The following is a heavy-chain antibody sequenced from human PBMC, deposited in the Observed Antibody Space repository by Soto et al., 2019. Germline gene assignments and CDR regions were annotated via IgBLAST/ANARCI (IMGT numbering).Heavy chain of an antibody. V-gene: IGHV1-46*03. CDR1: GYTFSTYY. D-gene: IGHD6-13*01. CDR3: AGEHIVAAGTSYCDY. CDR2: INPGGGST. Sequence: QVQLEQSGAEVMKPGASVKVSCKASGYTFSTYYMHWVRQAPGQGLEWMGMINPGGGSTTYARKFQGRVTMTRDTSTSTVYMELSRLRSEDTAVYYCAGEHIVAAGTSYCDYWGQGTLVTVSS. J-gene: IGHJ4*02.